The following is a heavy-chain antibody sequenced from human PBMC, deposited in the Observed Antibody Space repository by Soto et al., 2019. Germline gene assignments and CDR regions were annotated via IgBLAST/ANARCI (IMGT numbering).Heavy chain of an antibody. D-gene: IGHD3-10*01. J-gene: IGHJ5*02. CDR2: IYYSGST. V-gene: IGHV4-59*01. CDR1: GGSIRSYY. CDR3: ARDRDYYGSGSYSGWFDP. Sequence: SETLSLTCTVSGGSIRSYYGSWIRQPPGKGLEWIGYIYYSGSTNYNPSLKSRVTISVDTSKNQFSLKLSSVTAADTAVYYCARDRDYYGSGSYSGWFDPWGQGTLVTVSS.